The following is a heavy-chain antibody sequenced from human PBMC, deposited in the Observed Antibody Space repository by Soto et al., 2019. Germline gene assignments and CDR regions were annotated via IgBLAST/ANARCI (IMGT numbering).Heavy chain of an antibody. CDR3: ARDLPRQEQWLVKNYYGMDV. CDR2: TYYRSKWYN. J-gene: IGHJ6*02. D-gene: IGHD6-19*01. V-gene: IGHV6-1*01. CDR1: GDSVSSNSAA. Sequence: PSQTLSLTCAISGDSVSSNSAAWNWIRQSPSRGLEWLGRTYYRSKWYNDYAVSVKSRITINPDTSKNQFSLQLNSVTPEDTAVYYCARDLPRQEQWLVKNYYGMDVWGQGTTVTVSS.